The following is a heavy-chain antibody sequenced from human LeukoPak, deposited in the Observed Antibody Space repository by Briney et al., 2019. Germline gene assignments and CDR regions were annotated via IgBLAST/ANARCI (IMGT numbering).Heavy chain of an antibody. V-gene: IGHV4-31*03. CDR1: GGSISRGGYY. CDR3: ARGDYGLYFFDS. Sequence: SETLSLTCTVSGGSISRGGYYWNWIRQHPREGLEWIGYFYYSRTTSYNPSLKSRATISVDTSNNQFSLKLSSVTAADTAVYYCARGDYGLYFFDSWGRGTLVTVSS. J-gene: IGHJ4*02. CDR2: FYYSRTT. D-gene: IGHD4-17*01.